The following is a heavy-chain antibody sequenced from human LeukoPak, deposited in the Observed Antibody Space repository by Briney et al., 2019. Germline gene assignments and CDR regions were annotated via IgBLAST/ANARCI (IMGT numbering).Heavy chain of an antibody. V-gene: IGHV3-23*01. CDR1: GFTFSSYW. D-gene: IGHD3-22*01. CDR3: AKDLDYDSSGYLLGSNAFDI. J-gene: IGHJ3*02. Sequence: GGSLRLSCAASGFTFSSYWMTWVRQAPGKGLEWVSGISGSGGSTHYADSVKGRFTISRDSSKNTLYLQMNSLRAEDTAVYYCAKDLDYDSSGYLLGSNAFDIWGQGTMVTVSS. CDR2: ISGSGGST.